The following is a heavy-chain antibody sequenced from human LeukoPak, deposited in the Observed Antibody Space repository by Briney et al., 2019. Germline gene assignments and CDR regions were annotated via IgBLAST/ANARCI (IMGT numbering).Heavy chain of an antibody. CDR2: ISSTGNDK. J-gene: IGHJ4*02. CDR1: EFIFGDYY. Sequence: GGSLRLSCAASEFIFGDYYVSWIRQAPGKGLEWISYISSTGNDKKYADSVKGRFTISKDHAKKSVHLEMNSLRDEDAAIYYCAREAVGGRYFDYWGQGTLVAVSS. D-gene: IGHD6-19*01. CDR3: AREAVGGRYFDY. V-gene: IGHV3-11*01.